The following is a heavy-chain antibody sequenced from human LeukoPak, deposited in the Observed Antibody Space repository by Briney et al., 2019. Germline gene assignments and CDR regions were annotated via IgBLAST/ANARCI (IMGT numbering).Heavy chain of an antibody. D-gene: IGHD3-9*01. V-gene: IGHV3-23*01. Sequence: GGSLRPSCAAPGFTFSSYAMSWVRQAPGKGLEWVSAISGSGGSTYYADSVKGRFTISRDNSKNTLYLQMNSLRAEDTAVYYCAKLYYDILTGYSPFDYWGQGTLVTVSS. CDR2: ISGSGGST. CDR3: AKLYYDILTGYSPFDY. CDR1: GFTFSSYA. J-gene: IGHJ4*02.